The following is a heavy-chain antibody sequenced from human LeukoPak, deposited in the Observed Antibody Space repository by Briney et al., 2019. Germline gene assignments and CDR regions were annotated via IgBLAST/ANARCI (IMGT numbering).Heavy chain of an antibody. J-gene: IGHJ3*01. CDR2: ISSSSSTI. CDR3: VRDGSGISDSAFDV. CDR1: GFTFSSYS. V-gene: IGHV3-48*04. D-gene: IGHD3-22*01. Sequence: GGSLRLSCAASGFTFSSYSMNWVRQAPGKGLEWVSYISSSSSTIYYADSVKGRFTISRDNAKNSLYLQMNSLRAEDTAVYYCVRDGSGISDSAFDVWGQGTMVTVSS.